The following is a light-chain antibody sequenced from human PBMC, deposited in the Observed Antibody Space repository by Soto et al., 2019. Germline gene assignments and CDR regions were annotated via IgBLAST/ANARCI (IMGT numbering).Light chain of an antibody. CDR1: QSVSSNY. J-gene: IGKJ1*01. CDR2: GAS. Sequence: EIVLTQSPGTLSLSLVEGATLSCMASQSVSSNYLAWYQQKPGQAPRLLIYGASTRATGIPDRFSGGGSGTDFTLTISILEAEDVVVYCCHQYGCPLQTFGQGTKVDIK. V-gene: IGKV3-20*01. CDR3: HQYGCPLQT.